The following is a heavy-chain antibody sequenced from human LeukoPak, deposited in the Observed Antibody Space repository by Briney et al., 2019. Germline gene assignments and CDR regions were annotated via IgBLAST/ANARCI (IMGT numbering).Heavy chain of an antibody. CDR3: ARGRRDGSYYFDY. V-gene: IGHV4-59*01. CDR1: GASISGSF. J-gene: IGHJ4*02. Sequence: SETLSLTCTVSGASISGSFWSWIRQPPGRGLEWIGYIYYTGSTNYNPSLRSRVTMSVDTSKKFFSPRLNSVTAADTAVYYCARGRRDGSYYFDYWGQGTLVTFSS. CDR2: IYYTGST.